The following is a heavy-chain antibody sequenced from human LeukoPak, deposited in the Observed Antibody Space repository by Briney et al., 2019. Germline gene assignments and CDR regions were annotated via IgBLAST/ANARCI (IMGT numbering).Heavy chain of an antibody. CDR2: ISATGVST. J-gene: IGHJ4*02. CDR3: TKAGLNTVYSGSHF. D-gene: IGHD1-26*01. CDR1: GFIFSKYA. Sequence: GGSLRLSCEGSGFIFSKYAMNWVRQAPGKGLEWVSAISATGVSTYYIDSVKGRFTISRDNSKNTLYLQMNSLRAEDTAVYYCTKAGLNTVYSGSHFWGQGTLVTVSS. V-gene: IGHV3-23*01.